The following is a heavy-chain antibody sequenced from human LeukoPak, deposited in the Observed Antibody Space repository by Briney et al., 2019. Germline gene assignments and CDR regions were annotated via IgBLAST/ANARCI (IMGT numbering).Heavy chain of an antibody. V-gene: IGHV4-59*01. Sequence: SETLSLTCTVSGGSISSYYWSWIRQPPGKGLEWIGYIYYSGSTNYNPSLKSRVTISVDTSKNQFSLKLSSVTAADTAVYYCARKAAATTYSYWYFDLWGRGTLVTVSS. J-gene: IGHJ2*01. D-gene: IGHD5-12*01. CDR3: ARKAAATTYSYWYFDL. CDR2: IYYSGST. CDR1: GGSISSYY.